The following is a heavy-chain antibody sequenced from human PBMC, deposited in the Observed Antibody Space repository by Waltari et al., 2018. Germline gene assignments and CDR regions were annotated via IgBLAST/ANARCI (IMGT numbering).Heavy chain of an antibody. D-gene: IGHD3-3*01. CDR2: INHSGST. V-gene: IGHV4-34*01. J-gene: IGHJ3*02. CDR3: ARQGTSNYDFWSGYYRDDAFDI. CDR1: GGSFSGYY. Sequence: QVQLQQWGAGLLKPSETLSLTCAVYGGSFSGYYWSWIRQPPGKGLEWIGEINHSGSTNYNPSRKSRVTISVDTSKNQFSLKRSSVTAADTAVYYCARQGTSNYDFWSGYYRDDAFDIWGQGTMVTVSS.